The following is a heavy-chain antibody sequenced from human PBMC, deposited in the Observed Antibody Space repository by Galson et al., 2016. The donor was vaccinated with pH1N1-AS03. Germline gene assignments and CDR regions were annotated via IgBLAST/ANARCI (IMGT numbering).Heavy chain of an antibody. CDR3: ARAVGGGDSF. D-gene: IGHD4-23*01. J-gene: IGHJ4*02. V-gene: IGHV3-7*01. CDR2: IKQDGSVE. Sequence: SLRLSCAASGFTFSGYWMSWVRQAPGKGLEWVANIKQDGSVEYYVDSVKGRFTISRDNAKNSLYLQMNSLRDEDTAVYYCARAVGGGDSFWGQGTLVTVSA. CDR1: GFTFSGYW.